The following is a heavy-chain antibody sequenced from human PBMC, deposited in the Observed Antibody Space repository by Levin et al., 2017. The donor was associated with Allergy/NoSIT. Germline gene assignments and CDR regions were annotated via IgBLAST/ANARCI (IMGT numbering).Heavy chain of an antibody. J-gene: IGHJ4*02. Sequence: GGSLRLSCAASGFTFNSHGMHWVRQTPGKGLEWVSVIWSDGGNDHYAASVKGRFTISRDNSRNTLHLQLNSLRADDTAVYYCARDSGSAWDGPLDYWGQGTLVTVSS. CDR2: IWSDGGND. V-gene: IGHV3-33*01. CDR1: GFTFNSHG. D-gene: IGHD6-25*01. CDR3: ARDSGSAWDGPLDY.